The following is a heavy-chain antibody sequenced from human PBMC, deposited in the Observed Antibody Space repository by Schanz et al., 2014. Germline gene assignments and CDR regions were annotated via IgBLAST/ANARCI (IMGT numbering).Heavy chain of an antibody. CDR1: GFTFRGHA. CDR2: IWYDGSKT. J-gene: IGHJ4*02. CDR3: AGDWASGRYYSDY. Sequence: QVQLVESGGGVVQPGTSLRLSCAASGFTFRGHAMHWVRQAPGKGLEWVAVIWYDGSKTYYADSVKGRFSVSRDNSKNPLYLQMNSLRADDTAVYYCAGDWASGRYYSDYWGQGTLVTVSS. D-gene: IGHD1-26*01. V-gene: IGHV3-30*04.